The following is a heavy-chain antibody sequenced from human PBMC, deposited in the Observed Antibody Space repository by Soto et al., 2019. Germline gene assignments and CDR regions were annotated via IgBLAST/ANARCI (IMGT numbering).Heavy chain of an antibody. Sequence: PSETLSLTCTVSGGSISSYYWSWIRQPPGKXLEWIGYIYYSGSTNYNPSLKSRVIISVDTSKNQFSLKLSSVTAADTAVYYCARIGREDFWSGYGNRTMDVWGQGTTVTVSS. V-gene: IGHV4-59*01. CDR2: IYYSGST. J-gene: IGHJ6*02. D-gene: IGHD3-3*01. CDR1: GGSISSYY. CDR3: ARIGREDFWSGYGNRTMDV.